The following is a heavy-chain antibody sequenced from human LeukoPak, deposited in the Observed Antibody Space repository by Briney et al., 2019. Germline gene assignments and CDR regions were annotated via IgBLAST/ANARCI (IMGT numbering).Heavy chain of an antibody. D-gene: IGHD3-10*01. J-gene: IGHJ6*03. CDR1: GGSISSYY. CDR2: IYYSGST. V-gene: IGHV4-59*08. CDR3: ARHVHPRGYYMDV. Sequence: SETLSLTCTVSGGSISSYYWSWIRQPPGKGLEWIGYIYYSGSTNYNPSLKSRVTISVDTSKNQFSLKLSSVTAADTAVYYCARHVHPRGYYMDVWVKGTTVTVSS.